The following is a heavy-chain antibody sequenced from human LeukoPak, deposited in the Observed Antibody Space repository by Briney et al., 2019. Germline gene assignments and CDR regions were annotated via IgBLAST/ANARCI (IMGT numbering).Heavy chain of an antibody. CDR3: ARGYDFWSGSSYGMDV. CDR1: GVSISSGGYY. Sequence: TSGTLSLTCTVSGVSISSGGYYWSWIRQHPGKGLEWIGYIYYSGSTYYNPSLKSRVTISVDTSKNQFSLKLSSVTAADTAVYYCARGYDFWSGSSYGMDVWGQGTTVTVSS. V-gene: IGHV4-31*03. J-gene: IGHJ6*02. CDR2: IYYSGST. D-gene: IGHD3-3*01.